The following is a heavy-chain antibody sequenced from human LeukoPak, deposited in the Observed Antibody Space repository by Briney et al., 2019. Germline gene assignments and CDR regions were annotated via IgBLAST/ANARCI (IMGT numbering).Heavy chain of an antibody. J-gene: IGHJ3*02. CDR3: ARSRGCISGWYIGAFDI. Sequence: SETLSHTCTVSRGSISSSSYYWGWIRQPPGKGLEWIGSIYYSGITYYNPSLKSQFTISVATSKKQFSLKLSFVTAADTGVYYCARSRGCISGWYIGAFDIWGQGTMVTVSS. CDR2: IYYSGIT. D-gene: IGHD6-19*01. CDR1: RGSISSSSYY. V-gene: IGHV4-39*01.